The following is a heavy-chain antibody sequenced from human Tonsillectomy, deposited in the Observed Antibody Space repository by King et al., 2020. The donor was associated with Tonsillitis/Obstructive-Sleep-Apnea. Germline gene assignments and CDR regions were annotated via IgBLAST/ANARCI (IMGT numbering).Heavy chain of an antibody. Sequence: QLVQSGGGLVQPGRSLRLSCAASGFTFDNYAMHWVRQAPGKGLEWVSGISWNSGSIGYADSVKGRFTISRDNAKNSLYLQMNSLRAEDTALYYCAKGGGGGVVFPNWFDPWGQGTLVTVSS. CDR3: AKGGGGGVVFPNWFDP. CDR2: ISWNSGSI. CDR1: GFTFDNYA. J-gene: IGHJ5*02. V-gene: IGHV3-9*01. D-gene: IGHD3-16*01.